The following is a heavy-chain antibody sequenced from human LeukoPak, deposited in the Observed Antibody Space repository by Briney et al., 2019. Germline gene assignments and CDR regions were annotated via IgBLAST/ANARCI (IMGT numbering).Heavy chain of an antibody. V-gene: IGHV3-23*01. CDR3: AKGGRGSIATRPDY. Sequence: GGSLRLSCAASGFTFSSYAMSWVRQGPGKGLEWVSGISGSGDITYYADSVKGRFTISRDNSKNTLYMEMNSLRAEDTAVYYCAKGGRGSIATRPDYWGQGTLVTVSS. J-gene: IGHJ4*02. CDR1: GFTFSSYA. D-gene: IGHD6-6*01. CDR2: ISGSGDIT.